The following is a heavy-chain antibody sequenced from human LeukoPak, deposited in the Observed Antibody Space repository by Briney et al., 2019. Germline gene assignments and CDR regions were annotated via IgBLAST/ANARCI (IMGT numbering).Heavy chain of an antibody. CDR2: ISGSGGST. CDR1: GFTFSSYA. V-gene: IGHV3-23*01. Sequence: PGGSLRLSCAASGFTFSSYAMSWVRQAPGKGLEWVSAISGSGGSTYYADSAKGRFTISRDNSKNTLYLQMNSLRAEDTAVYYCAKERSYYSGTHINFDYWGQGTLVTVSS. D-gene: IGHD1-26*01. J-gene: IGHJ4*02. CDR3: AKERSYYSGTHINFDY.